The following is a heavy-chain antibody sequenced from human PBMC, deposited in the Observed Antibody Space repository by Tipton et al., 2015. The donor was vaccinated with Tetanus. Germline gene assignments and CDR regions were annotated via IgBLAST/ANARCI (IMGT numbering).Heavy chain of an antibody. V-gene: IGHV3-15*07. Sequence: SLRLSCATSGLFFKNAWMNWVRQAPGKGLEWVGRIKNKADGGTADYSARVKDRFSISRDDSKDTLFLQMNSLKTEGTDVYYCTASGIVGGGYRVDYWGRGALVVVAS. D-gene: IGHD1-26*01. CDR3: TASGIVGGGYRVDY. CDR1: GLFFKNAW. CDR2: IKNKADGGTA. J-gene: IGHJ4*02.